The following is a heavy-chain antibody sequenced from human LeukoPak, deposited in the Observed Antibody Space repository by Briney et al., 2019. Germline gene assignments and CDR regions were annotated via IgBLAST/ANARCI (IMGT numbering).Heavy chain of an antibody. CDR1: GFTFTNAW. CDR2: IRSNADAGTT. CDR3: TKDYYSFAY. D-gene: IGHD3-10*01. Sequence: PGGSLRLSCAASGFTFTNAWMNWVRQAPGKGLEWVGRIRSNADAGTTEYAARVKGRFTISRDDSEDTLYLQMNSLKTEDTAVYYCTKDYYSFAYWGQGTLVTVSS. J-gene: IGHJ4*02. V-gene: IGHV3-15*01.